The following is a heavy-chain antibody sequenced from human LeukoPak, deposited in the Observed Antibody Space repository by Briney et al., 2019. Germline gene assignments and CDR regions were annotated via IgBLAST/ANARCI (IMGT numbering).Heavy chain of an antibody. CDR1: GGSISSSNW. D-gene: IGHD6-6*01. J-gene: IGHJ5*02. CDR2: IYHSGST. Sequence: PSDTLSLTCAVSGGSISSSNWWSWVRQPPGKGLEWIGEIYHSGSTNYNPSLKSRVTISVDKSKNQFSLNLSSVTAADTAVYYCARDRAARPNWFDPWGQGTLVTVSS. CDR3: ARDRAARPNWFDP. V-gene: IGHV4-4*02.